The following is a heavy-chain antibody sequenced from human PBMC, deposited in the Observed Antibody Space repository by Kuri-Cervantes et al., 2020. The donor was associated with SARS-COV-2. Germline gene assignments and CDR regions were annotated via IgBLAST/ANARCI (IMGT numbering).Heavy chain of an antibody. D-gene: IGHD3-22*01. V-gene: IGHV1-2*02. CDR2: INPNSGGT. CDR3: ARDPREYYYDSSGTIRTEESYFDY. CDR1: GYTFSDHY. J-gene: IGHJ4*02. Sequence: ASVKVSCKAFGYTFSDHYMYWVRQAPGQGLEWMGWINPNSGGTNYAQKFRGRVTMTRDTSISTAYMELSRLRSDDTAVYYCARDPREYYYDSSGTIRTEESYFDYWGQGTLVTVSS.